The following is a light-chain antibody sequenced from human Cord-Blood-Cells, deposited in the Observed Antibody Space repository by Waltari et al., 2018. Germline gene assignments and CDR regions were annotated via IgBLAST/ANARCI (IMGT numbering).Light chain of an antibody. V-gene: IGLV2-23*02. J-gene: IGLJ1*01. CDR2: EVS. CDR1: SRDVGRSTL. CDR3: CSYAGSSTYV. Sequence: QSALTHPPSVSGSPGQSIPISCTGTSRDVGRSTLVSWYQQHPGKAPKLMIYEVSKRPSGVSNRFSGSKSGNTASLTISGLQAEDEADYYCCSYAGSSTYVFGTGTKVTVL.